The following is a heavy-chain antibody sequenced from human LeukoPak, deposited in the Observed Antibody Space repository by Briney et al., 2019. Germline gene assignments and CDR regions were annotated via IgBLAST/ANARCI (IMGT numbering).Heavy chain of an antibody. V-gene: IGHV1-2*06. J-gene: IGHJ4*02. CDR1: GYTFTGYY. D-gene: IGHD2-21*02. CDR3: ARALCDGDCYTRHFDH. CDR2: VDPNSGGT. Sequence: ASVKVSCKTSGYTFTGYYMHWVRQAPGQGLEWMGRVDPNSGGTNYAQKFQDRVTMTRDTSITTAYMELSRLRSDDTAVYYCARALCDGDCYTRHFDHWGQGTLVTVSS.